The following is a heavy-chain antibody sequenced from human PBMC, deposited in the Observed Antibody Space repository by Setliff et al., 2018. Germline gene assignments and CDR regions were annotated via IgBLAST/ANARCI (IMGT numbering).Heavy chain of an antibody. CDR3: VKLVPQAISSDP. J-gene: IGHJ5*02. Sequence: SCAASGVTVSDAWMGWVRQTPGKGLDWVGRIKSKTDGGTTGYAAPVKGRFTISRDDSKNTLYLQMNSLKTEDTAVYYCVKLVPQAISSDPWGQGTLVTVSS. CDR2: IKSKTDGGTT. CDR1: GVTVSDAW. V-gene: IGHV3-15*01. D-gene: IGHD3-10*01.